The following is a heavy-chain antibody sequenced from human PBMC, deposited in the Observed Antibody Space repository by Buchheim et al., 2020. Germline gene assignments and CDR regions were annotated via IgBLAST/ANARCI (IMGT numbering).Heavy chain of an antibody. Sequence: EEQVVESGGGLVQPGGSLRLSCAASGFPFSTYWMNWVRQAPGKGLEWVANIKEDGSERNYVDSVKGRFTISRDNAKTSLYLQMNSLRAEDTAVYYCAGGSDGRDYWGQGAL. CDR2: IKEDGSER. CDR3: AGGSDGRDY. D-gene: IGHD1-26*01. CDR1: GFPFSTYW. J-gene: IGHJ4*02. V-gene: IGHV3-7*01.